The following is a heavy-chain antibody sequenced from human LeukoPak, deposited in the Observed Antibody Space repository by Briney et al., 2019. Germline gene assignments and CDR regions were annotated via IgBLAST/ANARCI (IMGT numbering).Heavy chain of an antibody. CDR2: IYTSGST. J-gene: IGHJ5*02. Sequence: SETLSLTCTVSGGSISSYYWSWIRQPAGKGLEWIGRIYTSGSTNYNPSLKSRVTMSVDTSKNQFSLKLSSVTAADTAVYYCARDNHPRAGYSHGYFWFDPWGQGTLVTVSS. D-gene: IGHD5-18*01. CDR1: GGSISSYY. V-gene: IGHV4-4*07. CDR3: ARDNHPRAGYSHGYFWFDP.